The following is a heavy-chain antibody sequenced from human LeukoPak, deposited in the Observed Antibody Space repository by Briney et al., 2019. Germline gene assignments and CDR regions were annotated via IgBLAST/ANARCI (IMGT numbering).Heavy chain of an antibody. CDR1: GFTFSSSA. V-gene: IGHV3-30*18. CDR3: AKGVDYCSGGSCPADY. J-gene: IGHJ4*02. Sequence: GGSLRLSCAASGFTFSSSAMSWVRQVPGKGLEWVAVISYDGNNKYYADSVKGRFTISRDNSKNTLFLQMNSLRAEDTAVYYCAKGVDYCSGGSCPADYWGPGTLVTVSS. CDR2: ISYDGNNK. D-gene: IGHD2-15*01.